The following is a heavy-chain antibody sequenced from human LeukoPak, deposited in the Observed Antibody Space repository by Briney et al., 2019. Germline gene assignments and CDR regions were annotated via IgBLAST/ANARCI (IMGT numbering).Heavy chain of an antibody. D-gene: IGHD2-2*01. CDR2: IISSSSYI. V-gene: IGHV3-21*03. Sequence: GGSLRLSCAASGFTFSSYSMNWVRQAPGKGLEWVSSIISSSSYIYYADSVKGRFTISRDNAKNSLYLQMNSLRAEDTAVYYRARDFGGYWSSTNCYLGHLDYWGQGTLVTVSS. CDR3: ARDFGGYWSSTNCYLGHLDY. J-gene: IGHJ4*02. CDR1: GFTFSSYS.